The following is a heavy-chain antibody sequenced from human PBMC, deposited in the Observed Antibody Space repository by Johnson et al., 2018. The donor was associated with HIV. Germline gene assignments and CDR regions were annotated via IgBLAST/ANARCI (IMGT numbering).Heavy chain of an antibody. CDR1: GFTFNNYG. CDR2: IWYDGSNK. Sequence: VQLVESGGGVVQPGRSLRLSCAASGFTFNNYGMHWVRQAPGKGLEWVAVIWYDGSNKYYLDSVKGRFTLSRDTSKNKLYLQMSSLRAEDAAVYYCAKDGGDGYNRWGAFDFWGQGTMVTVSS. CDR3: AKDGGDGYNRWGAFDF. D-gene: IGHD5-24*01. V-gene: IGHV3-33*06. J-gene: IGHJ3*01.